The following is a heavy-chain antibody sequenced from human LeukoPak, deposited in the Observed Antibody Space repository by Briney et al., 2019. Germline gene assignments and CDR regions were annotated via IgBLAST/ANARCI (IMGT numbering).Heavy chain of an antibody. CDR1: GYTFTSYY. V-gene: IGHV1-46*01. Sequence: GASVKVSCKASGYTFTSYYMHWVRQAPGQGLEWMGIINPSGGSTSYAQKFQGRVTMTRDTSTSTVYMELSSLRSADTAVYYCARDRGSSGWSGGFDYWGQGTLVTVSS. J-gene: IGHJ4*02. CDR2: INPSGGST. CDR3: ARDRGSSGWSGGFDY. D-gene: IGHD6-19*01.